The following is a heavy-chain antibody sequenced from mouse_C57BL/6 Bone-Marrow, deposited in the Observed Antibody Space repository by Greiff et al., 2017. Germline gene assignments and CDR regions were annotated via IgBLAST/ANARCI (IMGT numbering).Heavy chain of an antibody. Sequence: ESGPGLVKPSQSLSLTCSVTGYSITSGYYWNWIRQFPGNKLEWMGYISYDGSTNYNPSLTNRISITRDTSKNQFFLKLNSVTTEDTATYYCALLGLRRTWFAYWGQGTLVAVSA. CDR3: ALLGLRRTWFAY. CDR1: GYSITSGYY. J-gene: IGHJ3*01. D-gene: IGHD2-9*01. V-gene: IGHV3-6*01. CDR2: ISYDGST.